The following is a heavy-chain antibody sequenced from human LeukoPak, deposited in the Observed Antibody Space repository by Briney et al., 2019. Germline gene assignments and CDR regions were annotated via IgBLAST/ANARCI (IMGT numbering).Heavy chain of an antibody. D-gene: IGHD3-22*01. Sequence: SETLSLTYTVSGGSISSYNWSWLRHPPGKGLEWIGYIYYSGSTNYNPSLKSRVTISVDTSKNQFSLKLNSVTSADTAMYYGARLGLYYYDRKSAFDIWGQGTMVNGSS. J-gene: IGHJ3*02. CDR1: GGSISSYN. V-gene: IGHV4-59*08. CDR2: IYYSGST. CDR3: ARLGLYYYDRKSAFDI.